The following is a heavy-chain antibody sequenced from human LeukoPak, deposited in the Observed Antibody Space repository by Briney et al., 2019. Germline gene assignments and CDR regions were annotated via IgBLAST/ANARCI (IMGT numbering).Heavy chain of an antibody. D-gene: IGHD3-3*01. V-gene: IGHV4-59*12. J-gene: IGHJ5*02. CDR2: IYYSGST. CDR3: ARRSTLRGYYDFWSGYSYNWFDP. CDR1: GGSISSYY. Sequence: SETLSLTCTVSGGSISSYYWSWIRQPPGKGLEWIGYIYYSGSTNYNPSLKSRVTISVDTSKNQFSLKLSSVTAADTAVYYCARRSTLRGYYDFWSGYSYNWFDPWGQGTLVTVSS.